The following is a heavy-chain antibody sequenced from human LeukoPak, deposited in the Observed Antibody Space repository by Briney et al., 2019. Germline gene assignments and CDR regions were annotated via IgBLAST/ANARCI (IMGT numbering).Heavy chain of an antibody. J-gene: IGHJ4*02. V-gene: IGHV4-59*12. CDR1: GGSISSYY. Sequence: SETLSLTCTVSGGSISSYYWSWIRQPPGKGLEWIGYISYSGSTNYNPSLKSRVTISVDTSKNQFSLKLSSVTAADTAVYYCARGPMYYDILTGYYQTVSHDFFDYWGQGTLVTVSS. CDR2: ISYSGST. D-gene: IGHD3-9*01. CDR3: ARGPMYYDILTGYYQTVSHDFFDY.